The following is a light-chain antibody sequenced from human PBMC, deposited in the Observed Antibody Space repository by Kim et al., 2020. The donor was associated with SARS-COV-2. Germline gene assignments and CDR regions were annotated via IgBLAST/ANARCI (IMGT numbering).Light chain of an antibody. Sequence: ELTQPPSVSGPPGQWVTISCSGSSSNIGSNIVNWFQQLPGTAPQLLIYTNTKRPSGVPDRFSGSKSGTSASLAISGLQSEDEADYYCASWDDRLNGMVVGGGTRLTVL. CDR2: TNT. J-gene: IGLJ3*02. CDR3: ASWDDRLNGMV. V-gene: IGLV1-44*01. CDR1: SSNIGSNI.